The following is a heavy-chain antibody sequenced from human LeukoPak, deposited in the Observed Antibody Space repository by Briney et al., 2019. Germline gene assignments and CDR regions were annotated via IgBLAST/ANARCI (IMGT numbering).Heavy chain of an antibody. Sequence: PGGSLRLSCAASGFTFSSYGMHWVRQAPGKGLEWVAVIWYDGSNKYYADSVKGRFTISRDNSKNTLYLQMNSLRAEDTAVYYCAREPDIVVVPAAIDYYYGMNVWGQGTTVTVSS. D-gene: IGHD2-2*02. CDR2: IWYDGSNK. J-gene: IGHJ6*02. V-gene: IGHV3-33*01. CDR1: GFTFSSYG. CDR3: AREPDIVVVPAAIDYYYGMNV.